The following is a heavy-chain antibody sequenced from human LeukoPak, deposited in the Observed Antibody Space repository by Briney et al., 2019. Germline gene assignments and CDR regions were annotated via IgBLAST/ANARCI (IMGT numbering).Heavy chain of an antibody. CDR2: INEAGSGS. J-gene: IGHJ4*02. V-gene: IGHV3-7*03. D-gene: IGHD3-22*01. CDR1: GFSLSSSW. Sequence: GGSLRLSCAAPGFSLSSSWMTWVRQAPGKGLEWVGNINEAGSGSNYVDSVKGRFTISRDNAKTSLWLQMNSLRVEDTGVYFCARAKIDWGQGTLVTVSS. CDR3: ARAKID.